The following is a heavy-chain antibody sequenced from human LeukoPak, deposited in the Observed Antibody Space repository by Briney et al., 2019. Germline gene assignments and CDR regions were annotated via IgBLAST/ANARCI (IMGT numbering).Heavy chain of an antibody. J-gene: IGHJ4*02. V-gene: IGHV1-2*02. Sequence: ASVKVSCKASGYTFTGYYMHWVRQAPGQGLEWMGWINPNSGGTNYAQKFQGRVTMTRDTSISTAYMELSRLRSDDTAVYYCARDHGAYDSSGYYSELPEYWGQGTLVTVSS. D-gene: IGHD3-22*01. CDR3: ARDHGAYDSSGYYSELPEY. CDR2: INPNSGGT. CDR1: GYTFTGYY.